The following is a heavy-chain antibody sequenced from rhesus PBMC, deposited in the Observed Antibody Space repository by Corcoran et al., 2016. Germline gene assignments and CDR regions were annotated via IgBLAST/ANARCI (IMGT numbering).Heavy chain of an antibody. J-gene: IGHJ4*01. Sequence: QLQLQESGPGLVKPSETLSVTCAVSGGSISRSYWRWIRQAPGQGLEWIGYIYGRGSSTEYNPSLKSRVTISIDTSKNQFSLKLSAVTAADTDVYYCARQGGAYTRGYFDYWGQGVLVTVSS. V-gene: IGHV4-169*01. CDR1: GGSISRSY. CDR3: ARQGGAYTRGYFDY. CDR2: IYGRGSST. D-gene: IGHD1-44*02.